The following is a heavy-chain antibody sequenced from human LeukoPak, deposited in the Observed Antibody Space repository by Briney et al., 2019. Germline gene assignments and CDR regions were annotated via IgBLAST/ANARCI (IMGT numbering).Heavy chain of an antibody. V-gene: IGHV3-23*01. J-gene: IGHJ4*02. CDR1: GFTFSSYA. Sequence: SGGSLRLSCAASGFTFSSYAMSWVRQAPGKGLEWVSAISGSGGSTYYADSVKGRFTISRDNSKDTLYLQMNSLRAEDTAVYYCAKDTAYYYGLGSFYFDYWGQGTLVTVSS. CDR2: ISGSGGST. CDR3: AKDTAYYYGLGSFYFDY. D-gene: IGHD3-10*01.